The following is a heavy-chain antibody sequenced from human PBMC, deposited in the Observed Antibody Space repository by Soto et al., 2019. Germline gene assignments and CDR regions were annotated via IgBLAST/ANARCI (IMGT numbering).Heavy chain of an antibody. D-gene: IGHD1-26*01. J-gene: IGHJ6*02. CDR2: IYPGDSDI. CDR3: ARRRGSGSDYYYNYGMGV. Sequence: EESLKISCKGSGYSFSRYWIGWVRQMPGKGLEWMGIIYPGDSDIRYSPSFQGQVTISADTSISTAYLQWSSLKASDTAIYYCARRRGSGSDYYYNYGMGVWGQGTTVTVSS. V-gene: IGHV5-51*01. CDR1: GYSFSRYW.